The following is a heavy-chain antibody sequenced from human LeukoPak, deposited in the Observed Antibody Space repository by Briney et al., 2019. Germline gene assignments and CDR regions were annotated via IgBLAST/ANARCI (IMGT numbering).Heavy chain of an antibody. CDR2: INPNRGGT. D-gene: IGHD3-3*01. Sequence: ASVKVSCKASGYTFTGYYMHWVRQAPGQGLEWMGWINPNRGGTNYAQKFQGRVTMTRDTSISTVYMELNRLRSDDTAVYYCARDQFSVLEWLSSPLDYWGRGTLVTVSS. V-gene: IGHV1-2*02. J-gene: IGHJ4*02. CDR1: GYTFTGYY. CDR3: ARDQFSVLEWLSSPLDY.